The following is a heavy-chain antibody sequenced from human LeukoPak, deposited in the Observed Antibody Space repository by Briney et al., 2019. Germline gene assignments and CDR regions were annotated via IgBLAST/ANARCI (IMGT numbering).Heavy chain of an antibody. CDR1: GFTFSSYA. D-gene: IGHD3-10*01. J-gene: IGHJ4*02. CDR2: ISGSGGST. V-gene: IGHV3-23*01. CDR3: ARALWFGEFLFDY. Sequence: GGSLRLSCAASGFTFSSYAMSWARQAPGKGLEWVSGISGSGGSTYYADFVKGRFTISRDNSKNTLYLQMNSLRAEDTAVYYCARALWFGEFLFDYWGQGTLVTVSS.